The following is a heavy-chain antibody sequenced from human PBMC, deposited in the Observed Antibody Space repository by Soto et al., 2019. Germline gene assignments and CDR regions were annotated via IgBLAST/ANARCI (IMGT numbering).Heavy chain of an antibody. V-gene: IGHV3-11*06. Sequence: QVQLVESGGGLVKPGGSLRLSCAASGFTFSDYYMRWIRQAPGKGLEWVSDISSSSSYTNYADSVKGRFTISRDNAKNSLYLQMNSLRAEDTAVYYCAGQADIVATTQGSRSGWFTGGWFDPWGQGTLVTVSS. CDR3: AGQADIVATTQGSRSGWFTGGWFDP. D-gene: IGHD5-12*01. CDR1: GFTFSDYY. J-gene: IGHJ5*02. CDR2: ISSSSSYT.